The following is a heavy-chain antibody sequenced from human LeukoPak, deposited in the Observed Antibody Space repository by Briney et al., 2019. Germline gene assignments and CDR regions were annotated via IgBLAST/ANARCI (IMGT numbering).Heavy chain of an antibody. Sequence: ASVKVSCKASGYTSTGYYMHWVRQAPGQGLEWMGWINPNSGGTNYAQKFQGRVTMTRDTSISTAYMELRSLRSDDTAVYYCAREWEQDAFDIWGQGTMVTVSS. CDR2: INPNSGGT. V-gene: IGHV1-2*02. D-gene: IGHD1-26*01. CDR3: AREWEQDAFDI. CDR1: GYTSTGYY. J-gene: IGHJ3*02.